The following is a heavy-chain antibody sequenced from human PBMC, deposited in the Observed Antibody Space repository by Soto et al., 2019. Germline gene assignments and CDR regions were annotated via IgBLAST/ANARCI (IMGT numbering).Heavy chain of an antibody. CDR2: IDWDDDK. CDR1: GFSLSTSGMC. V-gene: IGHV2-70*11. CDR3: ARMSMTTDAFDY. J-gene: IGHJ4*02. D-gene: IGHD4-17*01. Sequence: GSGPTLVNPTQTLTLTCTFSGFSLSTSGMCVSWIRQPPGKALEWLARIDWDDDKYYSTSLKTRLTISKDTSKNQVVLTMTNMDPVDTATYYCARMSMTTDAFDYWGQGTLVTVSS.